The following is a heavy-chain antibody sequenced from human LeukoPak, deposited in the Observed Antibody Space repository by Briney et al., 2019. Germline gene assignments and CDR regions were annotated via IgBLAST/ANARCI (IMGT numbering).Heavy chain of an antibody. CDR2: ISSISSYI. CDR3: ARGSDRGLSGWDDPNKDMDV. J-gene: IGHJ6*03. Sequence: GGSLRLSCAASGFTFSSYSMNWVRQAPGKGLEWVSFISSISSYIYYADSVKGRFTISRDNAKNSLYLQMNSLRAEDTAVYYCARGSDRGLSGWDDPNKDMDVWGKGTTVTVSS. CDR1: GFTFSSYS. V-gene: IGHV3-21*01. D-gene: IGHD6-19*01.